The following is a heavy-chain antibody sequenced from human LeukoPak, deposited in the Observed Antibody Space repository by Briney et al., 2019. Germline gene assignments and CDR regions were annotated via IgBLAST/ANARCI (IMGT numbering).Heavy chain of an antibody. Sequence: GGSLRLSCAASGFTFSSYAMSWVRQAPGKGLEWVSTISGSGGSTYYADSVKGRFTISRDNSENTLYLQMNSLRAEDTAVYYCAKSHWPIFDYWGQGTLVTVSS. J-gene: IGHJ4*02. CDR3: AKSHWPIFDY. V-gene: IGHV3-23*01. CDR2: ISGSGGST. D-gene: IGHD1-1*01. CDR1: GFTFSSYA.